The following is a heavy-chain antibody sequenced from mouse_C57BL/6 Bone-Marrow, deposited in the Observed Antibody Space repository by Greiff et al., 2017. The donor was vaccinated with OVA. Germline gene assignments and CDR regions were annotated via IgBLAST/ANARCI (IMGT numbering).Heavy chain of an antibody. J-gene: IGHJ4*01. V-gene: IGHV2-2*01. D-gene: IGHD3-2*02. CDR2: IWSGGST. CDR3: ARKGDSSGLYAMDY. CDR1: GFSLTSYG. Sequence: VQLKESGPGLVQPSQSLSITCTVSGFSLTSYGVHWVRQSPGKGLEWLGVIWSGGSTDYNAAFISRLSISKDNSKSQVFFKMNSLQADDTAIYYCARKGDSSGLYAMDYWGQGTSVTVSS.